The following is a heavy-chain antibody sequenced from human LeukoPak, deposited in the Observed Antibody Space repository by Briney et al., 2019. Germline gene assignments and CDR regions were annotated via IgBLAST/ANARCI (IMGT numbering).Heavy chain of an antibody. CDR2: IYYSGST. CDR1: GGSISSYY. Sequence: SETLSLTCTVSGGSISSYYWSWIRQPPGKGLEWIGYIYYSGSTNCNPSPKSRVTISVDTSKNQFSLKLSSVTAADTAVYYCARLSSGQNNWFDPWGQGTLVTVSS. V-gene: IGHV4-59*01. CDR3: ARLSSGQNNWFDP. D-gene: IGHD2/OR15-2a*01. J-gene: IGHJ5*02.